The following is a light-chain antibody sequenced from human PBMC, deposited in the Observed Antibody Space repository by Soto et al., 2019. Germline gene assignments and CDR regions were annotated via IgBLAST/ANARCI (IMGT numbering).Light chain of an antibody. Sequence: QSVLTQPPSVSAAPGQKVSISCSGGSSNIENNFVSWYQQLPGTAPKLLIYDNTKRPSGIPERFSASKSGTSATLAITGLQTGHEADYYGGTWDNGLTGVVVGGGTKLTVL. J-gene: IGLJ2*01. V-gene: IGLV1-51*01. CDR1: SSNIENNF. CDR2: DNT. CDR3: GTWDNGLTGVV.